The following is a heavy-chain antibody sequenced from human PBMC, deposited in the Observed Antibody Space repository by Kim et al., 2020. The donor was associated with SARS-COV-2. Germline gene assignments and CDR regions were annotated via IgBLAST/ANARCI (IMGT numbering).Heavy chain of an antibody. D-gene: IGHD5-12*01. CDR2: IYPGDSDT. J-gene: IGHJ4*02. Sequence: GESLKISCTGPEYSFTNYWIAWVRQMPGKGLEWMGIIYPGDSDTIYSPSFQGQVTISADRSIDTAYLQWNSLKASDSAMYYCARQNSGYFPFDYWGQGTLVTVSS. CDR3: ARQNSGYFPFDY. V-gene: IGHV5-51*01. CDR1: EYSFTNYW.